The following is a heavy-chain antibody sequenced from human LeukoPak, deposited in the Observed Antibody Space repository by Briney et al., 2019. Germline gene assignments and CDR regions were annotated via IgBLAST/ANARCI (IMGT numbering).Heavy chain of an antibody. D-gene: IGHD2-2*01. Sequence: GASVKVSCKASGGTFSSYAISWVRQAPGQGPEWMGRIIPILGIANYAQKFQGRVTITADKSTSTAYMELSSLRSEDTAVYYCARLGYCSSTCCYGYYYYGMDVWGQGTTVTVSS. CDR2: IIPILGIA. CDR1: GGTFSSYA. CDR3: ARLGYCSSTCCYGYYYYGMDV. V-gene: IGHV1-69*04. J-gene: IGHJ6*02.